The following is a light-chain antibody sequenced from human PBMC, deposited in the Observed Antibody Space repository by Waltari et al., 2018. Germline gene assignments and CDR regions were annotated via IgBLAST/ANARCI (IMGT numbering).Light chain of an antibody. Sequence: DIQMTQSPSYLSASVGDRVTITCRASQSISSYLNWYQQKPGKAPKLLIYAASSLQSGVPSRCSGSGSGTDFTLTISILQPEDFATYYCQQSYSTPGTFGQGTKLEIK. CDR1: QSISSY. J-gene: IGKJ2*01. CDR3: QQSYSTPGT. V-gene: IGKV1-39*01. CDR2: AAS.